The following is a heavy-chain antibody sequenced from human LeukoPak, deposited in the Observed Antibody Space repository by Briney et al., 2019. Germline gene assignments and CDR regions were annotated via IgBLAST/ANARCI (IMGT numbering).Heavy chain of an antibody. CDR3: ARGQLEWEKYYYGMDV. J-gene: IGHJ6*02. CDR1: GFTFSSYG. V-gene: IGHV3-33*01. CDR2: IWYDGSNK. Sequence: PGRSLRLSCAASGFTFSSYGMHWVRQAPGKGLEWVAVIWYDGSNKYYADSVKGRFTISRDNSKNTLYLQMNSLRAEDTAVYYCARGQLEWEKYYYGMDVWGQGTTVTVSS. D-gene: IGHD1-1*01.